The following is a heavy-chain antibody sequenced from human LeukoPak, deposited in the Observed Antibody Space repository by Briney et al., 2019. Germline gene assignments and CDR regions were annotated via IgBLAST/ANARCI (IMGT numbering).Heavy chain of an antibody. CDR2: ISAYNGNT. V-gene: IGHV1-18*01. CDR3: ARSPQELLVPDY. Sequence: ASVKVSCMASGYTFTSYGISWVRQAPGQGLEWMGWISAYNGNTNYAQKLQGRVTMTTDTSTSTAYMELRSLRSDDTAVYYCARSPQELLVPDYWGQGTLVTVSS. J-gene: IGHJ4*02. D-gene: IGHD1-26*01. CDR1: GYTFTSYG.